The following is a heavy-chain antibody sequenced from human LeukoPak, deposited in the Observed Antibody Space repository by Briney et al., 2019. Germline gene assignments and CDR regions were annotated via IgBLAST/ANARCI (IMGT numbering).Heavy chain of an antibody. CDR2: ISTDDTYK. V-gene: IGHV3-23*01. CDR1: GLTFGSFA. J-gene: IGHJ3*02. Sequence: PGGPLRLSFEASGLTFGSFALTGFGGPPGKGLSGVSAISTDDTYKYYADSVKGRFTISRDNSKNTLYLQMNSLSAEDTAVYYCAREGQQQLDDAFDIWGQGTMVTVSS. D-gene: IGHD6-13*01. CDR3: AREGQQQLDDAFDI.